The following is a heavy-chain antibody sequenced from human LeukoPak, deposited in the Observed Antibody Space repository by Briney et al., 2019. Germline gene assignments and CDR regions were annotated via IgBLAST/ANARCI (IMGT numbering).Heavy chain of an antibody. V-gene: IGHV3-73*01. CDR2: IRSKANSNAT. Sequence: GGSLRLSCAASGFTFSGSAMHWVRHASGKGLEWVGRIRSKANSNATAYAASVKGRFTISRDDSKNTAYLQMNSLKTEDTAVYYCTRLTGYSSGWYEKGFDYWGQGTLVTVSS. CDR1: GFTFSGSA. D-gene: IGHD6-19*01. CDR3: TRLTGYSSGWYEKGFDY. J-gene: IGHJ4*02.